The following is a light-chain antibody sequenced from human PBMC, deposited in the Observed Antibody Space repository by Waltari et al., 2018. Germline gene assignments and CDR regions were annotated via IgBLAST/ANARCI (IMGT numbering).Light chain of an antibody. CDR2: KAS. CDR1: QSISTW. V-gene: IGKV1-5*03. CDR3: QQYSTYGT. J-gene: IGKJ1*01. Sequence: DIQMTQSPSALSASVGDRLTITYRTSQSISTWLAWYQQKPGKAPKLLIYKASSLNSGGPSRFSGRGSGTEFTLTISSLQPDDFATYYCQQYSTYGTFCQGTKVEIK.